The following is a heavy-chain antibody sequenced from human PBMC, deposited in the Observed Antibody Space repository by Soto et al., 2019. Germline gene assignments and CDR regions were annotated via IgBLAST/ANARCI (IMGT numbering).Heavy chain of an antibody. CDR2: ISSSGSTI. Sequence: QVQLVESGGGLVKPGGSLRLSCAASGFTFSDYYMSWIRQAPGKGLEWVSYISSSGSTIYYADSVKGRFTISRDNAKNSLYLQMNSLRAEDTAVYYCARDGSNGGHNWNAPYYYYMDVWGKGTTVTVSS. CDR1: GFTFSDYY. CDR3: ARDGSNGGHNWNAPYYYYMDV. J-gene: IGHJ6*03. V-gene: IGHV3-11*01. D-gene: IGHD1-1*01.